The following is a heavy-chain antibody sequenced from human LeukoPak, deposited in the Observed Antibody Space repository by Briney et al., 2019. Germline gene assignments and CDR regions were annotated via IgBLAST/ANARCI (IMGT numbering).Heavy chain of an antibody. J-gene: IGHJ6*02. CDR1: EYTFNSYD. D-gene: IGHD3-9*01. Sequence: ASVKVSWKASEYTFNSYDNNWVRHATGHGLEWLASINPNSGNTGSSQQFQGRVTMTRNTSISTAYMELSSMRSEDTALFFRARGGIRYFDWLLSPQLYYYYGMDVWGQGTTVTVSS. CDR3: ARGGIRYFDWLLSPQLYYYYGMDV. V-gene: IGHV1-8*01. CDR2: INPNSGNT.